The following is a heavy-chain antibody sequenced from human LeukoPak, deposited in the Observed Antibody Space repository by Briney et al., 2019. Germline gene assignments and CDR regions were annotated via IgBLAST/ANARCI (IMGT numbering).Heavy chain of an antibody. Sequence: SVKVSCKASGFTFTSSAVRWVRQARGQRLEWIGWIVVGSGNTNYAQKFQERVTITRDMSTSTAYMELSSLRSEDTAVYYCAAGYCSGGSCYPYYYYGMDVWGQGTTVTVSS. CDR1: GFTFTSSA. V-gene: IGHV1-58*01. D-gene: IGHD2-15*01. CDR3: AAGYCSGGSCYPYYYYGMDV. CDR2: IVVGSGNT. J-gene: IGHJ6*02.